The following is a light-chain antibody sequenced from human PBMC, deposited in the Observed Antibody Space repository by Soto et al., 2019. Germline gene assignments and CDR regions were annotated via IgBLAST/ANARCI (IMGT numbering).Light chain of an antibody. V-gene: IGLV2-8*01. J-gene: IGLJ1*01. CDR3: SSYVGSNNFPYV. CDR2: EVD. Sequence: QSVLTQPASVSGSPGQSITISCTGTSSDVGGYNYVSWYQHHPGKAPKLIIYEVDERPSGVPDRFSGSKSGNTASLTVSGLQAEDEADYYCSSYVGSNNFPYVFGTGTKLTVL. CDR1: SSDVGGYNY.